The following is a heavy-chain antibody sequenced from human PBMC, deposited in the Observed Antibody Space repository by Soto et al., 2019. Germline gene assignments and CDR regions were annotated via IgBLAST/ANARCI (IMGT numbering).Heavy chain of an antibody. CDR3: AHIKRFGSEY. CDR1: VFICSIFW. J-gene: IGHJ4*02. CDR2: IYTDGSGP. Sequence: GWSXRLCCSPSVFICSIFWMHWFRQAPGKGLEWVSRIYTDGSGPMYADSVKGRFTISRDNAKSTLYLQMNSLRDEDKAVYYCAHIKRFGSEYWGQGPLVTV. V-gene: IGHV3-74*03. D-gene: IGHD3-3*01.